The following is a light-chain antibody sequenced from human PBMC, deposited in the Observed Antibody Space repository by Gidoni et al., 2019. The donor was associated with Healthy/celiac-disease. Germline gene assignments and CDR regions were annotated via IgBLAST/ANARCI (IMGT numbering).Light chain of an antibody. CDR1: SRDVGGYNY. CDR3: CSYAGSYTYVV. Sequence: QSALTQPRSVSGSPGQSVTISCTGTSRDVGGYNYVSWYQQHPGKAPKLMIYYVSKRPSGVPDRFSGYKSGNTASLTISGLQAEDEADYYCCSYAGSYTYVVFGGGTKLTVL. CDR2: YVS. J-gene: IGLJ2*01. V-gene: IGLV2-11*01.